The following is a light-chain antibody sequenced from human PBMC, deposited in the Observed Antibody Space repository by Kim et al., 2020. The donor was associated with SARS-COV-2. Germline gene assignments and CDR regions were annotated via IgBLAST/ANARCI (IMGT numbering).Light chain of an antibody. CDR3: GTWDSSLTAVV. Sequence: QSVLTQPPSVSAAPGQKVTISCSGSTSNIGNNYVSWYQQYPGTAPKLLIYDNNKRPSGTPDRFSGSKSGTSATLGVTGLQTWDEADYYCGTWDSSLTAVVFGGGTQLTVL. J-gene: IGLJ2*01. V-gene: IGLV1-51*01. CDR2: DNN. CDR1: TSNIGNNY.